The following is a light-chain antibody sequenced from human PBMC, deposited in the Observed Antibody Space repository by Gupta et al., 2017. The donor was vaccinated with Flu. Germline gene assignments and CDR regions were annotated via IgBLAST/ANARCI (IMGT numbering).Light chain of an antibody. CDR1: QSLVHRDGSTY. CDR3: RQRAHWPTWT. CDR2: KVS. J-gene: IGKJ1*01. V-gene: IGKV2-30*02. Sequence: TLGQSASLSCRASQSLVHRDGSTYLNWFNQRPGQSPRRLIYKVSKRDAGVPDRFSASGSGTDLTLEISRGEAEDVGIYYCRQRAHWPTWTFGQGTKLEIK.